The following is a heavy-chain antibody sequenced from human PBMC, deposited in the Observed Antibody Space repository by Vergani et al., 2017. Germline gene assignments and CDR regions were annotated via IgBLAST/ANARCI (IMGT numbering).Heavy chain of an antibody. CDR1: GGTFSSYT. J-gene: IGHJ4*02. D-gene: IGHD5-12*01. Sequence: QVQLVHSGAEVKKPGSSVKVSCKASGGTFSSYTISWVRQAPGQGLEWMGRIIPILGIANYAQKFQGRVTITADKSTSTAYMELSSLRSEDTAVYYCARDLRYSGYDDLDYWGQGTLVTVSS. V-gene: IGHV1-69*04. CDR2: IIPILGIA. CDR3: ARDLRYSGYDDLDY.